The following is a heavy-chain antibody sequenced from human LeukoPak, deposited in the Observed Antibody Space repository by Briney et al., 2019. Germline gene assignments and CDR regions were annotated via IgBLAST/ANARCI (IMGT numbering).Heavy chain of an antibody. V-gene: IGHV3-30*02. CDR3: AKVGPAYGSGIQDY. J-gene: IGHJ4*02. CDR1: GFTFSSFG. Sequence: GGSLLLSCAASGFTFSSFGMHWVRQAPGKGLEWVAFIRYDGSGKYYADSVKGRFTISRDNSKNTLYLQMNSLRGEDTAVYYCAKVGPAYGSGIQDYWGQGTLVTVSS. D-gene: IGHD3-10*01. CDR2: IRYDGSGK.